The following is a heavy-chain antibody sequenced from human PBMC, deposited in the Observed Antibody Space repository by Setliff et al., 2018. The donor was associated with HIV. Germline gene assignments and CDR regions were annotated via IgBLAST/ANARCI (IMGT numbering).Heavy chain of an antibody. V-gene: IGHV3-21*05. J-gene: IGHJ3*02. Sequence: PGGSLRLSCAASGFTFGSYSMNWVRQAPGKGLEWISYITKRADETHYADSVKGRFSISRDTAKNSLYLQMNSLGVEDTAVYYCAREDSSGYSFNIWGQGTMVTVSS. CDR3: AREDSSGYSFNI. CDR1: GFTFGSYS. D-gene: IGHD3-22*01. CDR2: ITKRADET.